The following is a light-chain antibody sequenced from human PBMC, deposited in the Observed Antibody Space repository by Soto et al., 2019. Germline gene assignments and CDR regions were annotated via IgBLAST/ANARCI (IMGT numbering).Light chain of an antibody. CDR1: SSDVGNYNY. CDR2: EVS. Sequence: QSALTQPASVSGSPGQSITISCTGTSSDVGNYNYVSWYQQKSGKAPKQIIFEVSSRPSGVSNRFSGSKSGNTASLTISGLQAEDEADYYCSSYTSSSTYVFGTGTKLTVL. CDR3: SSYTSSSTYV. J-gene: IGLJ1*01. V-gene: IGLV2-14*01.